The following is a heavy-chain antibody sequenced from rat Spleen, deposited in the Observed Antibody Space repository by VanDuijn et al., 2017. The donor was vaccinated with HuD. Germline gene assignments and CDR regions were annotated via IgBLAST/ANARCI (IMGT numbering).Heavy chain of an antibody. Sequence: EVKLVESGGGLVQPGRSLKLSCAASGFTFSDYYMAWVRQAPTKGLEWVATISYDGSSTYYRDSVKGRFTIARDNAKSTLYLQMDSLRSEDTATYYCARHYSSYYVMDAWGQGASVTVSS. V-gene: IGHV5-7*01. CDR1: GFTFSDYY. CDR3: ARHYSSYYVMDA. D-gene: IGHD1-2*01. J-gene: IGHJ4*01. CDR2: ISYDGSST.